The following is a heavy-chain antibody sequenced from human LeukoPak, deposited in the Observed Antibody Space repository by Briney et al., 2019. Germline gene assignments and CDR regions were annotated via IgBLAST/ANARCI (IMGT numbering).Heavy chain of an antibody. J-gene: IGHJ4*02. CDR1: GFTFSSYA. CDR3: VSLTTVTTARFY. D-gene: IGHD4-17*01. CDR2: ISGSGGST. V-gene: IGHV3-23*01. Sequence: GGSLRLSCAASGFTFSSYAMSWVRQAPGKGLEWVSAISGSGGSTYYADSVKGRFTISRDNSKNTLYLQMNSLRAEDTAVYYCVSLTTVTTARFYWGQGTLVTVSS.